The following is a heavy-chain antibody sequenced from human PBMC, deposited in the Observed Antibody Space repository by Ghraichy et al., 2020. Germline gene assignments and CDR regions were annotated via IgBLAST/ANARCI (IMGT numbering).Heavy chain of an antibody. J-gene: IGHJ5*02. Sequence: SVKVSCKASGGTFSSYAISWVRQAPGQGLEWMGGIIPIFGTANYAQKFQGRVTITADESTSTAYMELSSLRSEDTAVYYCARDPVPAAQVGWFDPWGQGTLVTVSS. V-gene: IGHV1-69*13. D-gene: IGHD2-2*01. CDR3: ARDPVPAAQVGWFDP. CDR2: IIPIFGTA. CDR1: GGTFSSYA.